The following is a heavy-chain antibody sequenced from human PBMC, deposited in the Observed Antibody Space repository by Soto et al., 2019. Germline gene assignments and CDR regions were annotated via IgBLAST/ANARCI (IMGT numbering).Heavy chain of an antibody. CDR2: IYSGGST. Sequence: GGSLRLSCAASGFTVSSNYMSWVRQAPGKGLEWVSVIYSGGSTYYADSVKGRFTISRDNSKNTLYLQMNSLRAEDTAVYYCASDYGDYIFAFDIWGQGTMVTVS. J-gene: IGHJ3*02. CDR1: GFTVSSNY. CDR3: ASDYGDYIFAFDI. D-gene: IGHD4-17*01. V-gene: IGHV3-66*01.